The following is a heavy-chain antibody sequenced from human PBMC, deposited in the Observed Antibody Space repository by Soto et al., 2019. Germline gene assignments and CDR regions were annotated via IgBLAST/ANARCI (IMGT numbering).Heavy chain of an antibody. Sequence: SETLSLTCTVSGGSISSYYWSWIRQPPGKGLEWIGYIYYSGSTNYNPSLKSRVTISVDTSKNQFSLKLSSVTAADTAVYYCASCDSNRSGYSYGLFCYWGQGTLVTVSS. D-gene: IGHD5-18*01. CDR1: GGSISSYY. J-gene: IGHJ4*02. CDR2: IYYSGST. V-gene: IGHV4-59*01. CDR3: ASCDSNRSGYSYGLFCY.